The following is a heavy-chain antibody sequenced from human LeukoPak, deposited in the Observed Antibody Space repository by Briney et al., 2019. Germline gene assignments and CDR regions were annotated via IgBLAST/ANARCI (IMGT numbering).Heavy chain of an antibody. CDR2: ISAYNGNT. CDR3: AKRYSGYDPWAVAEGDDAFDI. CDR1: GYTFTSYD. V-gene: IGHV1-18*01. J-gene: IGHJ3*02. D-gene: IGHD5-12*01. Sequence: ASVKVSCKASGYTFTSYDISWVRQAPGQGLEWMGWISAYNGNTNYAQKLQGRVTMTTDTSTSTAYMELRSLRSDDTAVYYCAKRYSGYDPWAVAEGDDAFDIWGQGTMVTVSS.